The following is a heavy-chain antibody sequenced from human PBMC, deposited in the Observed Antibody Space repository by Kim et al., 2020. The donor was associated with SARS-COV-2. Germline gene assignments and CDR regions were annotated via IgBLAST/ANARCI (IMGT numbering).Heavy chain of an antibody. Sequence: KGRFTISRDNSKNTLYLQMSRLRAGDTAVYYCVKGVCEGTGGSCYSDFDYWGQGTLVTVSS. V-gene: IGHV3-64D*06. CDR3: VKGVCEGTGGSCYSDFDY. D-gene: IGHD2-15*01. J-gene: IGHJ4*02.